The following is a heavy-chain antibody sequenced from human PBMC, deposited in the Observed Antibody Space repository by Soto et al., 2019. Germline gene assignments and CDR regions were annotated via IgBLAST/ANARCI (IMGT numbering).Heavy chain of an antibody. J-gene: IGHJ6*02. D-gene: IGHD5-12*01. CDR2: IYYSGAA. CDR3: LIDFRVGGGYDFYYYYGMDV. CDR1: GGSISGSSYY. Sequence: PSETLSLTCTVSGGSISGSSYYWGWIRQPPGKGMEWIGTIYYSGAAYYNPSLKSRVTISVDTSKNQFSLKLSSVTAADTAVYYCLIDFRVGGGYDFYYYYGMDVWGQGTTVTVSS. V-gene: IGHV4-39*07.